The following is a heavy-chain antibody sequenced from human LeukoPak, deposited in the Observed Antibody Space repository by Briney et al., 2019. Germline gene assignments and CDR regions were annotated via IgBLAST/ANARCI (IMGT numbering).Heavy chain of an antibody. CDR3: ARVPGPYTTSRFNF. Sequence: ASVKVSCKTSGYTFTGYYLHWVRQAPGQRPEWMGRIDPDSGGTHYGQKFQGRVTVTRDTSITTVYMELSGLTSDDTAVYYCARVPGPYTTSRFNFWGQGTLVTVSS. CDR1: GYTFTGYY. J-gene: IGHJ4*02. V-gene: IGHV1-2*02. D-gene: IGHD2-2*02. CDR2: IDPDSGGT.